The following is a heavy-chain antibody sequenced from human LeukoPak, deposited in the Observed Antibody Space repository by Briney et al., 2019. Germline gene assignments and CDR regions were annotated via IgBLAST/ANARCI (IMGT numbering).Heavy chain of an antibody. D-gene: IGHD2-15*01. V-gene: IGHV3-7*03. Sequence: SLTLSCAPSAFTFSSDWMSWGSQAARNGREWVANIKEDGRDKYYVDSVKGRFTISRDNAKNSLYLQMNSLRAEDTAVYYCARSLGYCSAGSCFPFDYWGQGTLVTVSS. CDR2: IKEDGRDK. J-gene: IGHJ4*02. CDR3: ARSLGYCSAGSCFPFDY. CDR1: AFTFSSDW.